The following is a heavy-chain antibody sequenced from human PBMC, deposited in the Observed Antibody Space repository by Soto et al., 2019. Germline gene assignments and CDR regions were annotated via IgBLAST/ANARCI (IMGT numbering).Heavy chain of an antibody. CDR3: AKAEGTQGRWFDP. D-gene: IGHD1-1*01. V-gene: IGHV3-30*18. J-gene: IGHJ5*02. CDR2: ISYDGSNI. CDR1: GFPFSSYG. Sequence: GGSLSLSCAASGFPFSSYGMHWVRQAPGKGLEWVAVISYDGSNIYYADSVKGRFTISRDNSKNTLYLQMNSLRAEDTAVYYCAKAEGTQGRWFDPWGQGTLVTVSS.